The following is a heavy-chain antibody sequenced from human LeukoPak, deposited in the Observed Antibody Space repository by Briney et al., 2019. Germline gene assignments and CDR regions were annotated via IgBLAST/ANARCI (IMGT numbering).Heavy chain of an antibody. D-gene: IGHD4/OR15-4a*01. CDR3: AKGYRLYDY. Sequence: GSLRLSCVASGFTFSSHAMSWVRQAPGKGLEWVSIIDGSGGNTYYADSVKGRFTISRDNSKDTLYLQMNSLRAEDTAVYYCAKGYRLYDYWGQGTLVTVSS. V-gene: IGHV3-23*01. CDR1: GFTFSSHA. J-gene: IGHJ4*02. CDR2: IDGSGGNT.